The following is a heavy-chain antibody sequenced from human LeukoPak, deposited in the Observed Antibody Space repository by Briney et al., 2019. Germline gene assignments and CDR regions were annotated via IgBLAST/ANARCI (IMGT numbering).Heavy chain of an antibody. D-gene: IGHD5-18*01. Sequence: ASVKVSCKASGYTFTTYEINWVRQATGQGLEWMGWMNPNSGNTGYAQKFQGRVTITRNTSISTAYMELSSLRSEDTAVYYCARGLMVTYAFDIWGQGTMVTVSS. CDR1: GYTFTTYE. CDR2: MNPNSGNT. V-gene: IGHV1-8*03. J-gene: IGHJ3*02. CDR3: ARGLMVTYAFDI.